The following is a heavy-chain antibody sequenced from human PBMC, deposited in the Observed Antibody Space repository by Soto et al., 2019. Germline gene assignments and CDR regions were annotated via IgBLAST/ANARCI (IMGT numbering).Heavy chain of an antibody. CDR1: GYSFTSYW. V-gene: IGHV5-51*01. J-gene: IGHJ4*02. CDR2: IYPGDSDT. Sequence: GESLKISCKGSGYSFTSYWIGWVRQMPGKGLEWMGIIYPGDSDTRYSPSFQGQVTTSADKSISTAYLQWSSLKASDTAMYYCARLACSGGSCSYFDYWGQGTLVTVSS. D-gene: IGHD2-15*01. CDR3: ARLACSGGSCSYFDY.